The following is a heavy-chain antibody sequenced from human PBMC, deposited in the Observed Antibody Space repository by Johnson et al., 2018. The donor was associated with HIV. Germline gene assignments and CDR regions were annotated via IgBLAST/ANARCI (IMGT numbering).Heavy chain of an antibody. CDR1: GFTFSSYG. CDR3: ARGRSLRSVAGDDAFDI. D-gene: IGHD6-19*01. J-gene: IGHJ3*02. Sequence: QVQLVESGGGVVQPGGSMRLSCAASGFTFSSYGMHWVRQAPGKGLEWVAVISYDGSNKYYADSVKGRFTISRDNSKNTLYLQMNSLRAEDTAVYYCARGRSLRSVAGDDAFDIWGQGTMVTVSS. CDR2: ISYDGSNK. V-gene: IGHV3-30*19.